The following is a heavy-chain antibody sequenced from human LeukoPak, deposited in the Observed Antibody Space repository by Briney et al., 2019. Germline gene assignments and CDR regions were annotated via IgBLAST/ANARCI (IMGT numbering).Heavy chain of an antibody. V-gene: IGHV4-34*01. CDR3: ARGGRWLQFRD. J-gene: IGHJ4*02. D-gene: IGHD5-24*01. CDR1: GGSFSGYY. CDR2: INHSGST. Sequence: PSETLSLTCAVYGGSFSGYYWSWIRQPPGKGLEWIGEINHSGSTNYNPSLKSRVTMSVDTSKNQFSLKLSSVTAADTAVYYCARGGRWLQFRDWGQGTLVTVSS.